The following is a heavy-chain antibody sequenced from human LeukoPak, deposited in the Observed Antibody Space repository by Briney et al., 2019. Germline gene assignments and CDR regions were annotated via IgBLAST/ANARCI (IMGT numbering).Heavy chain of an antibody. CDR3: ARQFPAGIAAAGTGY. J-gene: IGHJ4*02. Sequence: SETLSLTCTVSGCSISGSTYYWVWLRQPPGKGQDWIGSIYYSGTTNYNPSLESRVTISVDTSKNQFSLKVSSVTAADTAVYYCARQFPAGIAAAGTGYWGQGTLVTVSS. CDR2: IYYSGTT. CDR1: GCSISGSTYY. D-gene: IGHD6-13*01. V-gene: IGHV4-39*01.